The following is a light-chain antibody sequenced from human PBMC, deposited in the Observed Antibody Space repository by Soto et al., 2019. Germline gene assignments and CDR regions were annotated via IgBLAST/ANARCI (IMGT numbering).Light chain of an antibody. Sequence: EIVLTQSPGTRSLSPGERATLSCRASLSVSSNYLAWYQQKPGQAPRLLIYGASSRATGIPDRFSGSGSGTDFTLTISRLEPEDLAVYYCQQYGGSPPITFGPGTKVDIK. V-gene: IGKV3-20*01. CDR1: LSVSSNY. CDR2: GAS. J-gene: IGKJ3*01. CDR3: QQYGGSPPIT.